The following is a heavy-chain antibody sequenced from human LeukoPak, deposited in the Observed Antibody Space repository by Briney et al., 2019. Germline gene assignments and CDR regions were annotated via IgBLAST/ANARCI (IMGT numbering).Heavy chain of an antibody. CDR1: GFTLRSYT. CDR3: ARVATTSSKWSLDY. D-gene: IGHD2-2*01. CDR2: IGISSDKI. J-gene: IGHJ4*02. V-gene: IGHV3-21*01. Sequence: GGSLRLSCAASGFTLRSYTMNWVRQAPGKGLEWVSSIGISSDKIYYADSVKGRFIISRDNAKNSVYLQMNSLRAEDTAVYYCARVATTSSKWSLDYWGQGTLDTVSS.